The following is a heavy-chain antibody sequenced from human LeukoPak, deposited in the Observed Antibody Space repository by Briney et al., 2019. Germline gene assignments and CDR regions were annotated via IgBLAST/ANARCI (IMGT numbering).Heavy chain of an antibody. CDR3: ARDRWQQTDSYYYGMDV. Sequence: PGGSPRLSCLTSGFTFSTNAMSWVRQAPGKGLEWISGISGSGASTYYADSVTGRFTISRDNSRNTLYLQMNSLRGDDTAVYYCARDRWQQTDSYYYGMDVWGQGTTVTVSS. CDR2: ISGSGAST. J-gene: IGHJ6*02. V-gene: IGHV3-23*01. D-gene: IGHD6-13*01. CDR1: GFTFSTNA.